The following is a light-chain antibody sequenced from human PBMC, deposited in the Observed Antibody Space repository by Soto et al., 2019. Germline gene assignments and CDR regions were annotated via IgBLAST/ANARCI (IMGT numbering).Light chain of an antibody. CDR1: SSNIGAGYD. CDR2: GNS. Sequence: QSVLTQPPSVSGAPGQRVTISCTGSSSNIGAGYDVHWYQQLPGTDPKLLIYGNSNRPSGVPDRFSGSKSGTSASLAITGLQAEDEADYYCQSYDSSLSAWVFGGGTKVTVL. CDR3: QSYDSSLSAWV. V-gene: IGLV1-40*01. J-gene: IGLJ3*02.